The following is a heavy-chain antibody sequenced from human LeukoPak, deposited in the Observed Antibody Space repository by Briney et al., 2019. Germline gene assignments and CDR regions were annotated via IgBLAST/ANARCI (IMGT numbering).Heavy chain of an antibody. V-gene: IGHV4-61*01. CDR2: IYYSGST. J-gene: IGHJ6*03. Sequence: SETLSLTCTVSGGSVSSGSYYWSWIRQPPGKGLEWIGYIYYSGSTNYNPSLKSRVTISVDTSKNQFSLKLSSVTAADTAVYYCARGSSSLEWLLYLDYYYMDVWGKGTTVTVSS. CDR1: GGSVSSGSYY. D-gene: IGHD3-3*01. CDR3: ARGSSSLEWLLYLDYYYMDV.